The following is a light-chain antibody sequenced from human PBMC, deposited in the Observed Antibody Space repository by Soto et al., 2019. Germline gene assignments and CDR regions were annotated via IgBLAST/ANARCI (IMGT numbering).Light chain of an antibody. CDR1: QSISSY. CDR3: QHYNSYSEA. V-gene: IGKV1-5*03. Sequence: DIQMTQSPSSLSASVGDRVTITCRASQSISSYLNWYQQKPGKAPKPLIYKASTLKSGVPSRFSGSGSGTEFTLTISSLQPDDFVTYYCQHYNSYSEAFGQGTKVDIK. CDR2: KAS. J-gene: IGKJ1*01.